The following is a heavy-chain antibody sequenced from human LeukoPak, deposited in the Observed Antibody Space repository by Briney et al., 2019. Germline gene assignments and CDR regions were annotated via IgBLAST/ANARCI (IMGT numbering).Heavy chain of an antibody. CDR3: ARGSAVAGDYFDY. Sequence: GGSLRLSCAASGFSLSSYGMHWVRQAPGKGLEWVAVIWYDGSNKYYADSVKGRFTISRDNSKNTLYLQMNSLRAEDTAVYYCARGSAVAGDYFDYWGQGTLVTVSS. CDR2: IWYDGSNK. CDR1: GFSLSSYG. D-gene: IGHD6-19*01. V-gene: IGHV3-33*01. J-gene: IGHJ4*02.